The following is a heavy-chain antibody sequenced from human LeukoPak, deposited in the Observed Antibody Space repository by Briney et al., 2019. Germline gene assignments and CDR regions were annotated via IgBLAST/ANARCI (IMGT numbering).Heavy chain of an antibody. J-gene: IGHJ4*02. Sequence: GGSLRLSCAAAGFTFSSYWMHWVRQAPGKGLLWVSRINSDGSSTSYADSVKGRFTISRDNAKNTLYLQMNSLRAEDTAVYYCARRIAAAAAPYYFDYWGQGTLVTVSS. CDR1: GFTFSSYW. D-gene: IGHD6-13*01. V-gene: IGHV3-74*01. CDR2: INSDGSST. CDR3: ARRIAAAAAPYYFDY.